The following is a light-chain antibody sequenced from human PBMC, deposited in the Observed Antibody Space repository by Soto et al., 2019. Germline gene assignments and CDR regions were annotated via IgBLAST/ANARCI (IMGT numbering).Light chain of an antibody. V-gene: IGKV1-17*03. Sequence: DIQMTQSPSAMSASVGDRVTITCRASQGISNYLAWFQQKPGNVPKRLIYAASSLKSAAPSRFSGSGTGTELALTLTSRQPEDDATEEYLQHNSNPPSTFGQRTKVDIK. CDR2: AAS. CDR1: QGISNY. J-gene: IGKJ1*01. CDR3: LQHNSNPPST.